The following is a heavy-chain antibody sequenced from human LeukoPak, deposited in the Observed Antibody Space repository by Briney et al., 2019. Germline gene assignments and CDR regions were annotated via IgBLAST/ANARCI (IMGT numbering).Heavy chain of an antibody. CDR1: GGSMSSGDYY. D-gene: IGHD3-22*01. J-gene: IGHJ4*02. Sequence: SETLSLTCTVSGGSMSSGDYYWSWIRQPPGKGLEWIGYIYYNGSTYYNPSLKSRVTISVDTSKNQFSLKLSSVTAADTAVYYCARQRQDSSGFDYWGQETLVTVSS. CDR2: IYYNGST. CDR3: ARQRQDSSGFDY. V-gene: IGHV4-30-4*02.